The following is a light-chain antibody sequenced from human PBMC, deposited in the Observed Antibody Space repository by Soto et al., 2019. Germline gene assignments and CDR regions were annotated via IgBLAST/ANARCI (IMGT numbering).Light chain of an antibody. CDR2: LGS. J-gene: IGKJ4*01. V-gene: IGKV2-28*01. CDR3: MQALQTPT. Sequence: DIVMTQSPLSLPVTPGEPASISCRSSQSLLHSNGYIYLDWYVQKPGQSPQLLIYLGSNRASGVPDRFSGSGSGTDFTLKISRVEAEDVGVYYCMQALQTPTFGGGTKVDIK. CDR1: QSLLHSNGYIY.